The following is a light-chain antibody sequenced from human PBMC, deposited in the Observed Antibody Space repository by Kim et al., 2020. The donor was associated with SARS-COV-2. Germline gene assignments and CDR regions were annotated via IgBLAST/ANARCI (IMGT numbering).Light chain of an antibody. CDR3: QAWDSSTVV. J-gene: IGLJ2*01. CDR2: QDS. Sequence: VSPGQTATITCSGDKLGDKYASWYQQRPGQSPVLVIFQDSKRPSGIPERFSGSNSGNTATLTISGTQTMDEADYYCQAWDSSTVVFGGGTKLTVL. CDR1: KLGDKY. V-gene: IGLV3-1*01.